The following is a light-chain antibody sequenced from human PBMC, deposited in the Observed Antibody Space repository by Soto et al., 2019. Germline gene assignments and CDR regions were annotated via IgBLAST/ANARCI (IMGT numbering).Light chain of an antibody. CDR2: TAS. CDR1: QGVSTW. CDR3: QQAASFPIT. V-gene: IGKV1-12*01. J-gene: IGKJ5*01. Sequence: EIQMTQSPSTMSASVGDRVTITCRASQGVSTWLAWYQQKQGKAPNXLIYTASSLQSGVPSRFSGSGSGTDLTITINGLQPEDFETYYCQQAASFPITFGQGTRLEIK.